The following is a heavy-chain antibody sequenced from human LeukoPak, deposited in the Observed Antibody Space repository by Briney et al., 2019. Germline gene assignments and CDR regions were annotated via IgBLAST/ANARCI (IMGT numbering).Heavy chain of an antibody. CDR1: GYTFTIYG. Sequence: ASVKVSCKASGYTFTIYGIRWVRQAPGQGLEWMGWISAYNGNTNYAQKLQGRVTMTTDTSTSTAYMELRSLRSDDTAVYYCARTIKVVVPAANYYYYGMDVWGQGTTVTVSS. CDR3: ARTIKVVVPAANYYYYGMDV. CDR2: ISAYNGNT. V-gene: IGHV1-18*01. D-gene: IGHD2-2*01. J-gene: IGHJ6*02.